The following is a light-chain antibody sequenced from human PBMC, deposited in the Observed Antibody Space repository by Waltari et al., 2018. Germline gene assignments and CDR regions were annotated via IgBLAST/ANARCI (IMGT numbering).Light chain of an antibody. CDR3: MQGTYWPRT. J-gene: IGKJ1*01. CDR1: QSLVHSDGNTY. Sequence: DVVMTQSPLSLTVTLGQPASISCRSSQSLVHSDGNTYLNWFQQRPGHSPRRLIYKISRRDSGVPDRFSGSGSTTDFTLKISRVEAEDVGIYYCMQGTYWPRTFGQGTKVQVK. V-gene: IGKV2-30*02. CDR2: KIS.